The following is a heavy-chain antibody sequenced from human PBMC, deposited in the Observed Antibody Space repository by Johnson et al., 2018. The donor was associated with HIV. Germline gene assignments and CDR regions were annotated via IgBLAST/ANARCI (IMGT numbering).Heavy chain of an antibody. D-gene: IGHD2-15*01. CDR2: IKQDGSEK. Sequence: EVQLVESGGGAVRPGGSLRLSCVVSGFTFEDYGLSWVRQAPGKGLEWVANIKQDGSEKYYVDSVKGRFTISRDNAKNSLYLQMNSLRAEDTAMYYCARAKDAAYPYDAFDVWGHGTMVIVSA. CDR3: ARAKDAAYPYDAFDV. V-gene: IGHV3-7*03. J-gene: IGHJ3*01. CDR1: GFTFEDYG.